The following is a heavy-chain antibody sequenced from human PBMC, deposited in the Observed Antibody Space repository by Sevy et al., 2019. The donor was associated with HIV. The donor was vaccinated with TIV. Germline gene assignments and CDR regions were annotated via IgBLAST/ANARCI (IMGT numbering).Heavy chain of an antibody. J-gene: IGHJ4*02. Sequence: GESLKISCAASGFTFSRYAMHWVRQAPGKGLEWGAVISYDGGNKYFTDSLKGRFTISRDNSKNTLILQMNSLRPEDTAVYYCARTGTGHSYGTPPWYWGQGTLVTVSS. CDR1: GFTFSRYA. CDR3: ARTGTGHSYGTPPWY. V-gene: IGHV3-30-3*01. D-gene: IGHD5-18*01. CDR2: ISYDGGNK.